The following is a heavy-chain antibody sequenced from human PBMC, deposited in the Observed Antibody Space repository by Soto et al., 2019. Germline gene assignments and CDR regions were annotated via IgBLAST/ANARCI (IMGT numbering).Heavy chain of an antibody. CDR1: GYTFTMYW. CDR2: IYPSDSDT. Sequence: GESLKISCRVSGYTFTMYWIGWVRQMPGKGLEWMGFIYPSDSDTKYSPSFHGQVTISVDKSITTAYLQWSSLKASDTAIYYCARTLFCTSFSCYKGPPGNYFYGMDIWGQGTTVTVSS. D-gene: IGHD2-15*01. V-gene: IGHV5-51*01. J-gene: IGHJ6*02. CDR3: ARTLFCTSFSCYKGPPGNYFYGMDI.